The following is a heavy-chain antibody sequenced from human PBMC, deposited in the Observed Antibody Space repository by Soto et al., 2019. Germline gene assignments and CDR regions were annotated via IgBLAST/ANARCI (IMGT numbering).Heavy chain of an antibody. J-gene: IGHJ4*02. Sequence: QITLNESGPTVVRPTETLTLTCRFSGFSLTTSGVGVGWVRQSPGKAPEWLALIYWDDDKRYSEFLKSRLTIPKDTSKNQVVLTVANLDPTDTATYYCAHRVLRTVFGLVTTTAIYFDFWGQGTPVAVSS. CDR1: GFSLTTSGVG. D-gene: IGHD3-3*01. V-gene: IGHV2-5*02. CDR3: AHRVLRTVFGLVTTTAIYFDF. CDR2: IYWDDDK.